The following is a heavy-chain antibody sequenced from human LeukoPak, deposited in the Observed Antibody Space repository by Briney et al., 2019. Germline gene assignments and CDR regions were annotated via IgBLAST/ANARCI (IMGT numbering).Heavy chain of an antibody. Sequence: ASVKVSCKASGYTFTSYYMHWVRQAPGQGLEWMGIINPSGGSTSYAQKFQGRVTMTRDTSTSTVYMELSSLRSEDTAVYYCAKEIVADYYDSSGPPLGMDVWGQGTTVTVSS. D-gene: IGHD3-22*01. V-gene: IGHV1-46*01. CDR2: INPSGGST. J-gene: IGHJ6*02. CDR3: AKEIVADYYDSSGPPLGMDV. CDR1: GYTFTSYY.